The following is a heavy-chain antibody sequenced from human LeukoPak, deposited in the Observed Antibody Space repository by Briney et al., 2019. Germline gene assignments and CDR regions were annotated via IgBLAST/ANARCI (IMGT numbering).Heavy chain of an antibody. CDR2: FMSRGVDT. Sequence: GGSLTLSCAASGFTFSSYAMSWVRQAPGKGPEWVSFFMSRGVDTYHAASGEGRFTISRHNSKSPLYLQRNRLRAEDTAIYYCAKSGCTSAGCYENYWGQGTLVTVSS. D-gene: IGHD2-2*01. CDR1: GFTFSSYA. CDR3: AKSGCTSAGCYENY. V-gene: IGHV3-23*01. J-gene: IGHJ4*02.